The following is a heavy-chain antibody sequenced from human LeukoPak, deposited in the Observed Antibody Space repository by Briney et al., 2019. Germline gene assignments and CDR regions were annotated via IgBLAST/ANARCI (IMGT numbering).Heavy chain of an antibody. CDR2: IKSKTDGGTT. CDR1: GFTFSNAW. J-gene: IGHJ4*02. D-gene: IGHD2-15*01. CDR3: AARSGGRKDY. Sequence: PGGSLRLSCAASGFTFSNAWMSWVRQAPGKGLEWVGRIKSKTDGGTTDYAAPVKGRFTISRDDSKNTLYLQMNSLRAEDTAVYYCAARSGGRKDYWGQGTLVTVSS. V-gene: IGHV3-15*01.